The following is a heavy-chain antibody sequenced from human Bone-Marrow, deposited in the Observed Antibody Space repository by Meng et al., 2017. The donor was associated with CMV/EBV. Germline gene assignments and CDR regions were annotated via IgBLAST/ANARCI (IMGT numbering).Heavy chain of an antibody. V-gene: IGHV4-4*07. CDR2: IYTSGST. CDR3: ARTQDTAMVAYYFDY. J-gene: IGHJ4*02. D-gene: IGHD5-18*01. CDR1: GGSISDSY. Sequence: QGPVQRRGPGPVLPSAPLSFTGTVLGGSISDSYWSWIRQPAGKGLELIGLIYTSGSTNYNPSLKSRVTMSVDTSKNQFSLKLSSVTAADTAVYYCARTQDTAMVAYYFDYWGQGTLVTVSS.